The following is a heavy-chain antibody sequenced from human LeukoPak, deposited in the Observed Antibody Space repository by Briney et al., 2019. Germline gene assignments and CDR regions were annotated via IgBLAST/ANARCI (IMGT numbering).Heavy chain of an antibody. Sequence: SETLSLTCTVSGGSISSYYWSWIRQPPGKGLEWIAYIYYSGSTKYNPSLKSRVTISVDTSKNQFSLKLTSVTAADTAVYYCARAPAWLDNSDAFDIWGQGTMVTVSS. V-gene: IGHV4-59*08. D-gene: IGHD1-1*01. CDR2: IYYSGST. CDR3: ARAPAWLDNSDAFDI. CDR1: GGSISSYY. J-gene: IGHJ3*02.